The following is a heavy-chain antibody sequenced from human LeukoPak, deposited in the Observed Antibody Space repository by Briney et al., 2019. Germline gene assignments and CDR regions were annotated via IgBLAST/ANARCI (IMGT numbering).Heavy chain of an antibody. V-gene: IGHV1-69*01. Sequence: SVKVSCKASGGTFSSYAISWVRQAPGQGLDLMGGFIPIFGTANYAQKFQGRVTITADESTSTAYMELSSLRSEDTAVYYCARAGYCSSTSCYYYYYYMDVWGKGTTVTVSS. J-gene: IGHJ6*03. CDR1: GGTFSSYA. D-gene: IGHD2-2*01. CDR2: FIPIFGTA. CDR3: ARAGYCSSTSCYYYYYYMDV.